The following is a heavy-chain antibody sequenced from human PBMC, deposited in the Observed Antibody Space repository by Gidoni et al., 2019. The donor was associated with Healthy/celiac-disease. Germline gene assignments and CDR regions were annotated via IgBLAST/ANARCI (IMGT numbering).Heavy chain of an antibody. D-gene: IGHD6-19*01. J-gene: IGHJ4*02. Sequence: QVQLVESGGGVVTPGRSLRLSCAASGVTSSSYGLHWVRQAPGKGLEWVEVISYDGSNKYYADSVKCRFTISRDNSKNTLYLQMNSLRAEDTAVYYCAKVPSRSGGWGYFDYWGQGTLVTVSS. CDR2: ISYDGSNK. CDR1: GVTSSSYG. V-gene: IGHV3-30*18. CDR3: AKVPSRSGGWGYFDY.